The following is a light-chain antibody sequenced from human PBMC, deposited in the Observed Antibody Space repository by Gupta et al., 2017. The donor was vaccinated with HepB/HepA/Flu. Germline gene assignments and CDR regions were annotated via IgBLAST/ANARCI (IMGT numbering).Light chain of an antibody. J-gene: IGKJ4*01. CDR2: AAS. Sequence: TQSPATLAVPPVQRATPSCRASQSVTSNLAWYQQKPGQAPRLLIYAASTRAAGTPDRFRGSGSGTEFTLTISSLQSEDFAVYYCQHDNNWHPTFGGGTKVEIK. V-gene: IGKV3-15*01. CDR1: QSVTSN. CDR3: QHDNNWHPT.